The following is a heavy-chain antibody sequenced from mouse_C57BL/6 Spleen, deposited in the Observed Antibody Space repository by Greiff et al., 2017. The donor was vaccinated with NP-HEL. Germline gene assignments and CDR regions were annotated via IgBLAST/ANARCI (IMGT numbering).Heavy chain of an antibody. D-gene: IGHD1-1*01. Sequence: VQLQQSGAELVKPGASVKLSCTASGFNIKDYYMHWVKQRTEQGLEWIGRIDPEDGETKYAPKFQGKATIAADTSSNTAYLQLSSLTSEDTAVYYCASFITTVVATPYFDYWGQGTTLTVSS. CDR3: ASFITTVVATPYFDY. J-gene: IGHJ2*01. CDR2: IDPEDGET. V-gene: IGHV14-2*01. CDR1: GFNIKDYY.